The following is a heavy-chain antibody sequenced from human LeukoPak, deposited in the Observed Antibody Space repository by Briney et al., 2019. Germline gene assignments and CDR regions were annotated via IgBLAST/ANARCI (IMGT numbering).Heavy chain of an antibody. CDR3: ARDHDDPYYFDY. J-gene: IGHJ4*02. CDR1: GGSISSYY. D-gene: IGHD1-1*01. V-gene: IGHV4-59*01. CDR2: IYHSGST. Sequence: SESLSLTCTVSGGSISSYYWSWVRQPPGKGLEWIWYIYHSGSTNYNPSLKSRVTISVDTSKNQFSLKLSSVTAADTAVYYCARDHDDPYYFDYWGQGTLVTVSS.